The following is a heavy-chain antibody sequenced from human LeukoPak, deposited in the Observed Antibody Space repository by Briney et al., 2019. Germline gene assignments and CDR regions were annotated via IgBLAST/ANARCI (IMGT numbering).Heavy chain of an antibody. D-gene: IGHD6-19*01. CDR3: ARHGKMRQWLVRVSYYGMDV. CDR2: IYYSGST. J-gene: IGHJ6*02. CDR1: GGSISSYY. V-gene: IGHV4-59*08. Sequence: SETLSLTCTVSGGSISSYYWSWIRQPPGEGLEWIGYIYYSGSTNYNPSLKSRVTISVDTSKNQFSLKLSSVTAADTAVYYCARHGKMRQWLVRVSYYGMDVWGQGTTVTVSS.